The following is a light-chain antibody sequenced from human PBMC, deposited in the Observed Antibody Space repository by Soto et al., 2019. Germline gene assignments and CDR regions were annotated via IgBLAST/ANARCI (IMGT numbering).Light chain of an antibody. Sequence: QSALTQPRSVSGSPGQSVTISCTGTNSDIGNYNYVSWYQQHPGKAPKVMIYDVSRRPSGVPDRFSGSKSGNTASLTISGLQAEDEADYYCCSYASKYTSWVFGGGTQLTVL. CDR2: DVS. J-gene: IGLJ3*02. CDR3: CSYASKYTSWV. V-gene: IGLV2-11*01. CDR1: NSDIGNYNY.